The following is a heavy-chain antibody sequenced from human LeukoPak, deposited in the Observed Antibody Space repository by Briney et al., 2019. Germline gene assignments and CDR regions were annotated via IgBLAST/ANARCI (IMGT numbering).Heavy chain of an antibody. CDR2: IIPIFGIA. Sequence: SVKVSCKASGGTFSSYAISWVRQAPGQGLEWMGRIIPIFGIANYAQKFQGRVTITADKSTSTAYTELSSLRSEDTAVYYCARDTGYSSGWYNYWGQGTLVTVSS. CDR3: ARDTGYSSGWYNY. J-gene: IGHJ4*02. CDR1: GGTFSSYA. D-gene: IGHD6-19*01. V-gene: IGHV1-69*04.